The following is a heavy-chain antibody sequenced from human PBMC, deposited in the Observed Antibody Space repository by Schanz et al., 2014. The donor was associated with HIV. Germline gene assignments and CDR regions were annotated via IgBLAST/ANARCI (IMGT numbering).Heavy chain of an antibody. CDR1: GYTFTTYD. D-gene: IGHD3-10*01. CDR2: MNPSSGGT. Sequence: QVQLVQSGAEVKKPGASVRVSCEASGYTFTTYDINWVRQATGQGLEWMGWMNPSSGGTNYAQKFQGRVTMTRDTSISTAYMELRRLRSDDTAVYYCARDQNVISMVRGVMGGVDYWGQGTLVTVSS. V-gene: IGHV1-2*02. CDR3: ARDQNVISMVRGVMGGVDY. J-gene: IGHJ4*02.